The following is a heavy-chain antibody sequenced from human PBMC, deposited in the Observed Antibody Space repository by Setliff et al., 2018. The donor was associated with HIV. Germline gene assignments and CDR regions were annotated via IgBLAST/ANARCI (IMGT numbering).Heavy chain of an antibody. V-gene: IGHV4-38-2*01. Sequence: PSETLSLTCAVSGYSISSGYYWGWIRQPPGKGLEWIGSIYHSGSTYYNPSLKSRVTISVDTSKNQFSLKLTSVTAADTAVYYCARFSTSSGGTFDYWGQGTLVTSPQ. CDR3: ARFSTSSGGTFDY. CDR2: IYHSGST. J-gene: IGHJ4*02. D-gene: IGHD6-6*01. CDR1: GYSISSGYY.